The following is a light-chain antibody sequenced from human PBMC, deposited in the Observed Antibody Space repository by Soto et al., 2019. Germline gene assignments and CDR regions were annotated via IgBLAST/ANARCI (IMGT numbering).Light chain of an antibody. CDR3: QQYGSSPWT. J-gene: IGKJ1*01. Sequence: EIVLTRSPGTVSLSPVEIATLSFMASQSVSSSYLAWYQQKPGQAPRLLIYGASSRATGIPDRFSGSGSGTDFTLTISRLEPEDFAVYYCQQYGSSPWTFGQGTKVDIK. CDR1: QSVSSSY. V-gene: IGKV3-20*01. CDR2: GAS.